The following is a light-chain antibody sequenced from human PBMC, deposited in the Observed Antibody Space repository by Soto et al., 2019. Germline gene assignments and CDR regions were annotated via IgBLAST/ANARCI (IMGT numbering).Light chain of an antibody. Sequence: EIVLTQSPGTLCLSPGERATLSCRTSQSVRSSHLAWYQQKPGQAPRLLIYGASSRATGIPARFSGSGSGTEFTLTISSLQSEDFATYYCQQLNNYPRTFGQGTKVDIK. CDR1: QSVRSSH. V-gene: IGKV3D-15*01. J-gene: IGKJ1*01. CDR3: QQLNNYPRT. CDR2: GAS.